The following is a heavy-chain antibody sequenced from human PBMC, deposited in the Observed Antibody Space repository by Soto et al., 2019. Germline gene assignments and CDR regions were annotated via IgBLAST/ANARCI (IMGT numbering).Heavy chain of an antibody. CDR1: GDTFSNYA. J-gene: IGHJ5*01. V-gene: IGHV1-69*06. CDR2: IVPIYGTA. CDR3: ARDLGGCSGGSCRYNWFDS. Sequence: AASVKVSCKASGDTFSNYAISWVRQSPGQGLEWMGGIVPIYGTATYAQKFQGRVTITADKSTSTADMELYTLRSEDTALYYCARDLGGCSGGSCRYNWFDSWGQGTLVTVSS. D-gene: IGHD2-15*01.